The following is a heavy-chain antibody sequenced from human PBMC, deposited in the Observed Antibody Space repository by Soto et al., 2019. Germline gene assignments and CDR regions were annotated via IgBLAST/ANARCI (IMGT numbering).Heavy chain of an antibody. CDR1: SGYVFSRNW. Sequence: QVQLQESCPGLVKPSGTLSLTCAVSSGYVFSRNWWSWVRLPPGKGLEWIGETRNSGGANYNPSRKSRVTITVDRARNHIFLELSSVTAAHTAVYYFASHLVMAGTRGFDHWGLGTLVTVSS. CDR2: TRNSGGA. D-gene: IGHD6-19*01. J-gene: IGHJ4*02. V-gene: IGHV4-4*02. CDR3: ASHLVMAGTRGFDH.